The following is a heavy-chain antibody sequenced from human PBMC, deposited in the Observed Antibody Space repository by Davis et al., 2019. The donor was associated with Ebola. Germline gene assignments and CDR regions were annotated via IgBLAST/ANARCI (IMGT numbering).Heavy chain of an antibody. CDR1: GFTFSSYA. CDR3: AKDRTGSSTFDY. D-gene: IGHD1-26*01. Sequence: PGGSMRLSCAASGFTFSSYAMSWVRQAPGKGLEWVSAISGSGGSTYYADSVKGRFTISRDNSKNTLYLQMNSLRAEDTAVYYCAKDRTGSSTFDYWGQRTLVTVSS. CDR2: ISGSGGST. V-gene: IGHV3-23*01. J-gene: IGHJ4*02.